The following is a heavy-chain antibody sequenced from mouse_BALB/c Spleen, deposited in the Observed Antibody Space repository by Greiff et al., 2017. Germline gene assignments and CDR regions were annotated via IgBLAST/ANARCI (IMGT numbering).Heavy chain of an antibody. V-gene: IGHV1-18*01. J-gene: IGHJ4*01. D-gene: IGHD1-1*01. CDR2: INPNNGGT. CDR1: GYTFTDYN. CDR3: ARIYYGSSYGAMDY. Sequence: EVQLQQSGPELVKPGASVKIPCKASGYTFTDYNMDWVKQSHGKSLEWIGDINPNNGGTIYNQKFKGKATLTVDKSSSTAYMELRSLTSEDTAVYDCARIYYGSSYGAMDYWGQGTSVTVSS.